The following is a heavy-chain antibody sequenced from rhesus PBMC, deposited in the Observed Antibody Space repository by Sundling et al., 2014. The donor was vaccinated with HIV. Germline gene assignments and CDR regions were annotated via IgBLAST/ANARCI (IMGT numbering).Heavy chain of an antibody. CDR3: AKDISSGWSEGFDY. CDR1: GFTFSNYY. J-gene: IGHJ4*01. Sequence: EVQLVESGGGLVQPGGSLRLSCTGSGFTFSNYYMYWVRQAPGKGLEWVSGISTGGASTWYTDSVKGRFTISKENAKNTLYLQMDSLRAEDTAVYYCAKDISSGWSEGFDYWGQGVLVTVSS. V-gene: IGHV3-8*01. D-gene: IGHD6-31*01. CDR2: ISTGGAST.